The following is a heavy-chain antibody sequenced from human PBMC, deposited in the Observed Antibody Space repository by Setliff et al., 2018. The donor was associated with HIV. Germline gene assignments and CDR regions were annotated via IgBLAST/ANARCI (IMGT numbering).Heavy chain of an antibody. CDR1: GYTFSAYY. CDR3: ARGWATGADSSPLDV. Sequence: ASVKVSCKASGYTFSAYYMHWVRQAPGQGLEWMGRINPNSGGTKYGQKFQGRVTMTRDTSISTAYMEINRLRSDDTAVYYCARGWATGADSSPLDVWGKGPTVTVSS. CDR2: INPNSGGT. J-gene: IGHJ6*04. V-gene: IGHV1-2*06. D-gene: IGHD6-19*01.